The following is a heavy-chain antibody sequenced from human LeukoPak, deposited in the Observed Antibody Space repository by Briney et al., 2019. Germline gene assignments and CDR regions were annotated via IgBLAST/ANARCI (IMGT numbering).Heavy chain of an antibody. CDR2: IYYSGST. CDR1: GGCISSCCYC. J-gene: IGHJ4*02. CDR3: ARGPGIAAARPFDY. D-gene: IGHD6-13*01. Sequence: PSETLSLTCTVSGGCISSCCYCWSWIRLHPGKGLESIGYIYYSGSTYYNPSLKSRVTIPVDTSKNQFSLKLSSVTAADTAVYYCARGPGIAAARPFDYWGQGTLVTVSS. V-gene: IGHV4-31*03.